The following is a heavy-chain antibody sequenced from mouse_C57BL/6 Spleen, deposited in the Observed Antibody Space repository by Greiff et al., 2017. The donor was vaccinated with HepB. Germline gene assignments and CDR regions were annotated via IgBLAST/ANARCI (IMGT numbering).Heavy chain of an antibody. J-gene: IGHJ3*01. CDR2: IRNKANGYTT. CDR3: ASPDSSGYWFAY. Sequence: EVMLVESGGGLVQPGGSLSLSCAASGFTFTDYYMSWVRQPPGKALEWLGFIRNKANGYTTEYSASVKGRFTISRDNSQSILYLQMNALRAEDSATYYCASPDSSGYWFAYWGQGTLVTVSA. V-gene: IGHV7-3*01. CDR1: GFTFTDYY. D-gene: IGHD3-2*02.